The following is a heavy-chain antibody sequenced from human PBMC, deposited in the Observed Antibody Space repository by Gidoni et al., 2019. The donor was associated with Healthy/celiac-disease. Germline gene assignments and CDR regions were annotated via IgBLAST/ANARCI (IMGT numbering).Heavy chain of an antibody. Sequence: QVTWKESGPVLVKPTETLTLTCTGSGFSRINARMGGSWIRQPPGKALEWLAHIFSNDEKSYSTSLKSRLTISQDTSNSQVVLTMTNMDPVDTATYYCARNLRDYDFWSGYYYGMDVWGQGTTVTVSS. CDR1: GFSRINARMG. J-gene: IGHJ6*02. D-gene: IGHD3-3*01. CDR2: IFSNDEK. V-gene: IGHV2-26*01. CDR3: ARNLRDYDFWSGYYYGMDV.